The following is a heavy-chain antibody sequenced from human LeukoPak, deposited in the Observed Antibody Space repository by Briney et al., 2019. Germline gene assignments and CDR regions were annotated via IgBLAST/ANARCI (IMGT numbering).Heavy chain of an antibody. CDR3: ARSGDGYNYYYMDV. J-gene: IGHJ6*03. Sequence: SETLSLTCTAPGGSISSGSYYWRWIRQPAGKGLEWIVRIYTSGSTNYNPSLKSRVTISVDTSKNQFSLKLSSVTAADTAVYYCARSGDGYNYYYMDVWGKGTTVTVSS. V-gene: IGHV4-61*02. D-gene: IGHD5-24*01. CDR2: IYTSGST. CDR1: GGSISSGSYY.